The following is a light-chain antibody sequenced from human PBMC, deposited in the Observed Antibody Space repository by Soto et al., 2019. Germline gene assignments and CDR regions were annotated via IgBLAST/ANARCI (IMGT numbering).Light chain of an antibody. CDR1: QSVSSSY. J-gene: IGKJ3*01. V-gene: IGKV3-20*01. CDR3: QQYGSSPRFT. Sequence: EIVLTQSPGTLSLSPGERATLSCRASQSVSSSYLAWYQQKPGQAPRLLIYGASSRATGIPDRFSGSGPGTDFTLTISRLEPEDFAVYYCQQYGSSPRFTFGPGTKVDI. CDR2: GAS.